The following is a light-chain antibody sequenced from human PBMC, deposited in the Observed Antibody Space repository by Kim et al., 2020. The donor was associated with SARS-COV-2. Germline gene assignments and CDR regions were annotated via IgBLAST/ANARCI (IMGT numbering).Light chain of an antibody. CDR3: QKYNSAPALT. CDR1: QGISNY. Sequence: DIQMTQSPSSLSASVGDRVTITCRASQGISNYLAWYQQKPGKVPKLLIYAASTLQSGVPSRLSGSGSGTDFTLTISSLQPEDVATYYCQKYNSAPALTFGGGTKVDIK. CDR2: AAS. V-gene: IGKV1-27*01. J-gene: IGKJ4*01.